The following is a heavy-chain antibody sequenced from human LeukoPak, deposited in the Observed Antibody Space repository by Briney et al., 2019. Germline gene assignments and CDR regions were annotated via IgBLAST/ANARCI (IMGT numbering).Heavy chain of an antibody. CDR1: GFTFSNYA. Sequence: PGGSLRLSCAASGFTFSNYAMSRVRQAPGKGLEWVSGISGSGDYTYYADSLKGRFTISRDNSKNTLYLQMNSLRAEDTALYYCAKDLTYYYGLGSPTNAFDIWGQGTMVTVSS. J-gene: IGHJ3*02. D-gene: IGHD3-10*01. CDR3: AKDLTYYYGLGSPTNAFDI. V-gene: IGHV3-23*01. CDR2: ISGSGDYT.